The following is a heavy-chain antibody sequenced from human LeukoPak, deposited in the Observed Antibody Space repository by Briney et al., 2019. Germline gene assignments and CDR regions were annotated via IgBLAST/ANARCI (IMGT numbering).Heavy chain of an antibody. D-gene: IGHD3-22*01. CDR2: ISGSGGST. J-gene: IGHJ4*02. CDR3: AKDYYVSSSPYYFDY. Sequence: PGGSLRLSCAASGFTFSSYAMTWVRQAPGKGLEWVSTISGSGGSTYYADSVKGRFAISRDNSKNTLYLQMNSLRAEDTAVYYCAKDYYVSSSPYYFDYWGQGTLVTVSS. CDR1: GFTFSSYA. V-gene: IGHV3-23*01.